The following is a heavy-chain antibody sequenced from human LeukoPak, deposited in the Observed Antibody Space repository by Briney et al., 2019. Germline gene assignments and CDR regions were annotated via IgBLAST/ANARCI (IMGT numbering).Heavy chain of an antibody. J-gene: IGHJ6*02. CDR2: ISSSSSTI. CDR3: ARSCGTTRCTSYYYYGLDV. D-gene: IGHD2-2*01. Sequence: GGSLRLSCAASGFTFSSYSMNWVRQAPGKGLEWVSYISSSSSTIYYADSVKGRFTISRDNAKNSLSLHMNRLRAEDTAVYFCARSCGTTRCTSYYYYGLDVWGQGSTVTVSS. V-gene: IGHV3-48*04. CDR1: GFTFSSYS.